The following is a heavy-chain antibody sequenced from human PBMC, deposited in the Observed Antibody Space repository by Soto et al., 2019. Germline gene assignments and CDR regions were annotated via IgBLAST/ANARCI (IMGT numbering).Heavy chain of an antibody. CDR3: AIGGSISNYYYYGMDV. CDR2: IYPGDSDT. V-gene: IGHV5-51*01. J-gene: IGHJ6*02. Sequence: EPLKISCKGSGYSFTSYWIAWVRQMPGKGLEWMGIIYPGDSDTRYSPSFQAQVTISADKSISTAFLQWSSLKASDSAMYYCAIGGSISNYYYYGMDVWGQGTTVTVSS. D-gene: IGHD2-2*01. CDR1: GYSFTSYW.